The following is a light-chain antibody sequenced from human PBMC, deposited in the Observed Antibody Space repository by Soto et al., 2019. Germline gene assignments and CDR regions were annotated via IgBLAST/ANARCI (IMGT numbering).Light chain of an antibody. CDR2: EVS. CDR1: SSDVGGYKY. V-gene: IGLV2-14*01. CDR3: TSYTSSNNLYV. J-gene: IGLJ1*01. Sequence: QSVLTHPASVSWSPGHSITISCTRTSSDVGGYKYVSWYQQHPGKAPKLMIYEVSNRPSGVSNRFSGSKSGNTASLTISGLQAEDEADYYCTSYTSSNNLYVFGTGTKVTVL.